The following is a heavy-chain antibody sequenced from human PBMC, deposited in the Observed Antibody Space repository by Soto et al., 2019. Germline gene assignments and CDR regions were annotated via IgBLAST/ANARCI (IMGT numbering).Heavy chain of an antibody. CDR1: GDRFNTYA. J-gene: IGHJ3*01. CDR3: ARSRATTVVFDF. Sequence: QVQLVQSGAEVKKPGSSVKVSCKASGDRFNTYAFNWVRQAPGQGLQWMGRIIPVFGTTNYAQNFQGRVTITEDEFSSTAYMEVTDLTSEDTAVYYCARSRATTVVFDFWGQGTMVTVSS. D-gene: IGHD4-17*01. CDR2: IIPVFGTT. V-gene: IGHV1-69*01.